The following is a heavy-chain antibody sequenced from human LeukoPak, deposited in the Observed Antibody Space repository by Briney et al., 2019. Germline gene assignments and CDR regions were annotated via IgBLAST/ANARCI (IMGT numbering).Heavy chain of an antibody. V-gene: IGHV3-7*03. CDR3: ARERVRLGYCTNGVCTNWFDP. CDR1: GFTFSSYW. Sequence: GGSLRLSCAASGFTFSSYWMTWVRQGPGKGLEWVANIKPDGSLIYYVDSVKGRFTISRDNAKNSLYLQMNSLRAEDTALYHCARERVRLGYCTNGVCTNWFDPWGQGTLVTVSS. CDR2: IKPDGSLI. D-gene: IGHD2-8*01. J-gene: IGHJ5*02.